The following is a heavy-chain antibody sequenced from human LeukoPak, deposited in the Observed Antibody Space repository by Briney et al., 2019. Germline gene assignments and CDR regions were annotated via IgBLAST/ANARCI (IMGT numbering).Heavy chain of an antibody. Sequence: ASVKVSCKASGYTFTGYYMNWVRQAPGQGLEWMGWINPNSGGTNYAQKFQGRVTMTRDTSISTAYMELSRLRSDDTAVYYCARDPWRRYFDWFTQIDYWGQGTLVTVSS. D-gene: IGHD3-9*01. J-gene: IGHJ4*02. CDR2: INPNSGGT. CDR1: GYTFTGYY. CDR3: ARDPWRRYFDWFTQIDY. V-gene: IGHV1-2*02.